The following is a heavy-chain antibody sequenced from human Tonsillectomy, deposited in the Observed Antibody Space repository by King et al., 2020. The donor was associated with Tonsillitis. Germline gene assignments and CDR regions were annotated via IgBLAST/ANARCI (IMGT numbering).Heavy chain of an antibody. D-gene: IGHD6-13*01. CDR3: ARAAGGSSWGFDYWYFDL. V-gene: IGHV4-39*07. J-gene: IGHJ2*01. CDR2: ISYSGSS. CDR1: GGSISSSSYY. Sequence: VQLQESGPGLMKPSETLSLTCTISGGSISSSSYYWGWIRQPPGKGLEWIGSISYSGSSHYNPSLKSRVTTSVDTSKNQFSLKLRSVTAADTAVYHCARAAGGSSWGFDYWYFDLWGRGTLVTVSS.